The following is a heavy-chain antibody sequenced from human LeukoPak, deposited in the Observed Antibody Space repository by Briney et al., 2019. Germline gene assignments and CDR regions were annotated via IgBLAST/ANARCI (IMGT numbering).Heavy chain of an antibody. CDR1: GGSFSAYY. J-gene: IGHJ5*02. D-gene: IGHD3-10*01. CDR3: ARTYYYGSGSYHP. CDR2: INHSGST. V-gene: IGHV4-34*01. Sequence: SETLSLTCAVHGGSFSAYYWSWIRQSPEKGLEWIGEINHSGSTNYNPSLKSRVTISVDTSKNQFSLKLSSVTAADTAVYYCARTYYYGSGSYHPWGQGTLVTVSS.